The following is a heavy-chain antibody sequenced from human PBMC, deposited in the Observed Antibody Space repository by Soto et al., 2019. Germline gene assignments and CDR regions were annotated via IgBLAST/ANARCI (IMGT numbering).Heavy chain of an antibody. Sequence: EVQLLESGGHLVQPGGSLRLSCAASGFTFRDYTMNWVRQAPGKGLEWVSGIVVGGSTYYADSMKGRFTISRDNSKIMPFLQMNSLRAEDTAFYYCAKDRHPDGISTSDYWGRGTLVTVSS. CDR2: IVVGGST. CDR1: GFTFRDYT. CDR3: AKDRHPDGISTSDY. J-gene: IGHJ4*02. D-gene: IGHD3-3*01. V-gene: IGHV3-23*01.